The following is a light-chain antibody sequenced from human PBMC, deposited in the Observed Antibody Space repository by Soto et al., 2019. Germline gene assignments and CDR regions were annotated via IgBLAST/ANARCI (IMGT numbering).Light chain of an antibody. CDR3: QSYDSSLSVHV. CDR2: GNS. J-gene: IGLJ1*01. V-gene: IGLV1-40*01. CDR1: SSSIGAGYD. Sequence: QAVVAQPPSVSGAPGQRVTISCTGSSSSIGAGYDVHWYQQLPGTAPKLLMFGNSNRPSGVPDRFTGSKSGTSASLAITGLQAEDEADYYCQSYDSSLSVHVFGTGTKVTVL.